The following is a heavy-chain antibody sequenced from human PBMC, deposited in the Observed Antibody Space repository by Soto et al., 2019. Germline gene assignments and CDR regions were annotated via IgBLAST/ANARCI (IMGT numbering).Heavy chain of an antibody. V-gene: IGHV3-23*01. CDR1: GFTFSSYA. CDR2: ISGSDDST. D-gene: IGHD6-6*01. CDR3: AKRSSSSTFDY. J-gene: IGHJ4*02. Sequence: EVQLLESGGGLVQPGESLRLSCAASGFTFSSYAMSWVRQPPGKGLEWVSVISGSDDSTYYADSVKGRFTISRDNSKNTLYLQMNSLRAEDTAVYYCAKRSSSSTFDYWGQGTLVTVSP.